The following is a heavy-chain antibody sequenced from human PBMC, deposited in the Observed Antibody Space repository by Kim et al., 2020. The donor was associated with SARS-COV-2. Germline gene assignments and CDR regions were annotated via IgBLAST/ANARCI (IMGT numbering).Heavy chain of an antibody. CDR1: GGTFSSYA. CDR2: IIPIFGTA. CDR3: ASGVSSSAGDDY. V-gene: IGHV1-69*13. Sequence: SVKVSCKASGGTFSSYAISWVRQAPGQGLEWMGGIIPIFGTANYAQKFQGRVTITADESTSTAYMELSSLRSEDTAVYYCASGVSSSAGDDYWGQGTLVTVSS. J-gene: IGHJ4*02. D-gene: IGHD6-6*01.